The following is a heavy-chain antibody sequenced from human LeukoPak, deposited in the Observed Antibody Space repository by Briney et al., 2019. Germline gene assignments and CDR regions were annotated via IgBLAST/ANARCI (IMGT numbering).Heavy chain of an antibody. J-gene: IGHJ3*02. CDR1: GGSISSYY. Sequence: KPSETLSLTCTVSGGSISSYYWSWVRQPAGKGLEWFGRIYTSGSTSYNPSLKSRVTMSVDTSKNQFSLKLSSVTAADTAVYYCARGPNRITMMIGDAFDIWGQGKMVTISS. CDR3: ARGPNRITMMIGDAFDI. V-gene: IGHV4-4*07. D-gene: IGHD3-22*01. CDR2: IYTSGST.